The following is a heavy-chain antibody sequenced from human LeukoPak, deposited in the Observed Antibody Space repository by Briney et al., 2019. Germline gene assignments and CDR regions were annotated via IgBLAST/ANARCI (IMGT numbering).Heavy chain of an antibody. CDR3: ARHVHCSGGSCYRYGMDG. CDR2: NHNTGST. V-gene: IGHV4-59*08. Sequence: SETLSLTCTVSGVSISTFHWSWIRQPPGRGLEWIGFNHNTGSTNYNPSLNSRVTISVDTSKNQFFLKLSSVTAADTAVYYCARHVHCSGGSCYRYGMDGWGQGTTVTVSS. D-gene: IGHD2-15*01. CDR1: GVSISTFH. J-gene: IGHJ6*02.